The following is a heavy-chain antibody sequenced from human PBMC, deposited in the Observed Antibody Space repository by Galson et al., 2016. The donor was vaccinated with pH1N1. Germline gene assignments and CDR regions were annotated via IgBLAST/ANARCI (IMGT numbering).Heavy chain of an antibody. Sequence: SLRLSCAASGFTFSYHAMTWVRKAPGKGLEWVSGISGLGVKKYYADSVRGRFIISRDNSKNTLSLHVNSLRAEDTAVYYCARVVNYYDSSGDDAVDIWGQGTVVTVSS. CDR2: ISGLGVKK. D-gene: IGHD3-22*01. V-gene: IGHV3-23*01. CDR1: GFTFSYHA. J-gene: IGHJ3*02. CDR3: ARVVNYYDSSGDDAVDI.